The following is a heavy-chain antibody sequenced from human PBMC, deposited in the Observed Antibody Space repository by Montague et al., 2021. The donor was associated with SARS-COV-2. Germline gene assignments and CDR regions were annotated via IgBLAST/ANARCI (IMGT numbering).Heavy chain of an antibody. J-gene: IGHJ4*02. CDR3: ARIQYVGYGGAFDY. D-gene: IGHD5-12*01. CDR2: ISYDGSNK. Sequence: SLRLSCAASGFTFSSYSMHWVRQAPGKGLEWVAVISYDGSNKYYADSVKGRFTISRDNSKNTLYLQMNSLRAEDTAVYYCARIQYVGYGGAFDYWGQGTTVTVSS. CDR1: GFTFSSYS. V-gene: IGHV3-30-3*01.